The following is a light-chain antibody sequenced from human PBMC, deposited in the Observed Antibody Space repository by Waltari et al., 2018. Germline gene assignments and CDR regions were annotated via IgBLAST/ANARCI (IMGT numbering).Light chain of an antibody. V-gene: IGLV3-21*02. CDR2: EDS. CDR1: NIGSKS. J-gene: IGLJ3*02. Sequence: SYVLTQPPSVSVAPGQTARITCGGNNIGSKSVHWDQKKPGQAPVLVVYEDSDRPSGLPERVSGSNSGNTATLAISRVEAGDEADYYCQVWDSSSDHPGVFGGGTKLTVL. CDR3: QVWDSSSDHPGV.